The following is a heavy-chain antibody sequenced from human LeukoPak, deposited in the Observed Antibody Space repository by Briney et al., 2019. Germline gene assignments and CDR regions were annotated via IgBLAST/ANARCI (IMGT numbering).Heavy chain of an antibody. V-gene: IGHV3-30*09. J-gene: IGHJ4*02. Sequence: PGGSLRLSCAASGFPFSYYSMHWVRQAPGKGLEWVAVISYDEDNKYYADSVKGRFAISRDNSKDTLYLQMNSLRAGGTAVYYCARSPTRSLRVGEFDFWGQGTLVTVSS. CDR3: ARSPTRSLRVGEFDF. CDR1: GFPFSYYS. CDR2: ISYDEDNK. D-gene: IGHD1-26*01.